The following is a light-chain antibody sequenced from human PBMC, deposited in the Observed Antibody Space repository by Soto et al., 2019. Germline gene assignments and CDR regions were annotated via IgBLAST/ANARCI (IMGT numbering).Light chain of an antibody. V-gene: IGKV2-28*01. CDR1: QSLLHRNGYIY. CDR2: LGS. CDR3: MQSLQPPRT. Sequence: DIRMTQTPLSLPVIPGESASISCTSSQSLLHRNGYIYLDWYVQKTGQSPQLLIYLGSNRASGVPDRFSASGSGTYFTLSISRVEADDVGVFYCMQSLQPPRTFGQGTKLEIK. J-gene: IGKJ1*01.